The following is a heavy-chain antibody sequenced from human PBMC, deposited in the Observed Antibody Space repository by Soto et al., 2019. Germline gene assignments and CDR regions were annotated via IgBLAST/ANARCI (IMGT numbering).Heavy chain of an antibody. CDR3: AHSTWLHCSGGSCYWGGMDV. D-gene: IGHD2-15*01. Sequence: QITLKESGPTLVKPTQTLTLTCTFSGFSLSTSGVGVGWIRQPPGKALEWLALIYWDDDKRYSPPLKSRLTITKETSKTQVVLTMTNMDPVDTATSYCAHSTWLHCSGGSCYWGGMDVWGQGTTVTVSS. V-gene: IGHV2-5*02. J-gene: IGHJ6*02. CDR1: GFSLSTSGVG. CDR2: IYWDDDK.